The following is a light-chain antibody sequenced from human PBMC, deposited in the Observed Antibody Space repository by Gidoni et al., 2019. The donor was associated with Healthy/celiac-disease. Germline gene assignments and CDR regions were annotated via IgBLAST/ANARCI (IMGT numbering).Light chain of an antibody. CDR1: QGISSY. Sequence: ASRMTQSPSSLSASTGDRVTITFRASQGISSYVAWYQQKPGKAPKLLIYAASTLQSGVPSRFSGSGSGTDFTLTISCLQSEDFATYYCQQYYSYPPWTFGQGTKVEIK. CDR3: QQYYSYPPWT. J-gene: IGKJ1*01. CDR2: AAS. V-gene: IGKV1-8*01.